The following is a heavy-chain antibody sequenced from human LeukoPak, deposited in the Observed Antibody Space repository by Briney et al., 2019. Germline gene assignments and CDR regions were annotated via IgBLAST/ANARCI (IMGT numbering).Heavy chain of an antibody. V-gene: IGHV4-59*01. Sequence: SETLSLTCTVSGGSISSYYWSWIRQPPGKGLEWIGYIYYSGSTNYNPSLKSRVTISVDASKNQFSLKLSSVTAADTAVYYCARAIDGSGSEFDYWGQGTLVTVSS. J-gene: IGHJ4*02. CDR3: ARAIDGSGSEFDY. D-gene: IGHD3-10*01. CDR2: IYYSGST. CDR1: GGSISSYY.